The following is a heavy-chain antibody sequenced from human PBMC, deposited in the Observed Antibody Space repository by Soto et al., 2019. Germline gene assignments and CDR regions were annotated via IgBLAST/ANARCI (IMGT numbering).Heavy chain of an antibody. V-gene: IGHV1-18*01. CDR3: VRDSITMIRVRLSDALDM. Sequence: QVQLVQSGAEVKKPGASVRVSCKASGYTFTNYGISWVRQAPGQGLEWMGWTSAYNGDTNYAQKVQGRVGMSTDTSTRTAYMELRSLRSDDTAVYYCVRDSITMIRVRLSDALDMGGQGTMVTVSS. CDR1: GYTFTNYG. D-gene: IGHD3-10*01. CDR2: TSAYNGDT. J-gene: IGHJ3*02.